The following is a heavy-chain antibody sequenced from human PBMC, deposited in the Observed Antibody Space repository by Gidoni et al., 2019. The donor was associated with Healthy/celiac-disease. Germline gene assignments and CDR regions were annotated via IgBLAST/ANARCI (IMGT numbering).Heavy chain of an antibody. CDR2: INHSGST. Sequence: QVQLQQWGAGLLKPSETLSLTCAVYGGSFSGYYWSWLRQPPGKGLEWIGEINHSGSTNYNPSLKSRVTISVDTSKNQFSLKLSSVTAADTAVYYCARGPRDIVVVPAAPPRRAARRSNWFDPWGQGTLVTVSS. V-gene: IGHV4-34*01. CDR1: GGSFSGYY. CDR3: ARGPRDIVVVPAAPPRRAARRSNWFDP. J-gene: IGHJ5*02. D-gene: IGHD2-2*01.